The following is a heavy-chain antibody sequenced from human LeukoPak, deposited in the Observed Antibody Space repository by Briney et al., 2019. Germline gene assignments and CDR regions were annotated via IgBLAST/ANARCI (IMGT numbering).Heavy chain of an antibody. D-gene: IGHD6-13*01. CDR1: GYTFTGYY. J-gene: IGHJ4*02. CDR2: INPNSGGT. Sequence: ASVKVSCKASGYTFTGYYMHWVRQAPGQGLEWMGWINPNSGGTNYAQKFQGRVTMTRDTSISTAYMELSRLRSDDTAVYYCARDQRNRNSSSPPGYWGQGTLVTVSS. CDR3: ARDQRNRNSSSPPGY. V-gene: IGHV1-2*02.